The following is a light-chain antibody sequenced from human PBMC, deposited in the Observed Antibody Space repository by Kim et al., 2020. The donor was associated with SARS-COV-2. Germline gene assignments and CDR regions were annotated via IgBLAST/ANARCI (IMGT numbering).Light chain of an antibody. CDR1: NIGSKS. CDR3: QVWDGNSDWV. V-gene: IGLV3-21*04. CDR2: YDS. J-gene: IGLJ3*02. Sequence: SYELTQPPSVSVAPGKTARITCGGDNIGSKSVHWYQQQPGQAPVLVIYYDSDRPSGIPERFSGSNYGNTATLTISRVEAGDEAEYYCQVWDGNSDWVFGRGTQLTVL.